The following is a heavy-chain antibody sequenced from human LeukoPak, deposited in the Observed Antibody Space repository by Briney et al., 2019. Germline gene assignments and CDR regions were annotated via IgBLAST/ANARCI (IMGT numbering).Heavy chain of an antibody. J-gene: IGHJ3*02. CDR1: GFTFGSYA. CDR3: AKDGFGPAAISQWGSSWYGDSAAFDI. V-gene: IGHV3-30-3*01. Sequence: PGGSLRLSCAASGFTFGSYAMHWVRQAPGKGLEWVAVISYDGSNKYYADSVKGRSTISRDNSKNTLYLQMNSLRAEDTAVYYCAKDGFGPAAISQWGSSWYGDSAAFDIWGQGTMVTVSS. CDR2: ISYDGSNK. D-gene: IGHD6-13*01.